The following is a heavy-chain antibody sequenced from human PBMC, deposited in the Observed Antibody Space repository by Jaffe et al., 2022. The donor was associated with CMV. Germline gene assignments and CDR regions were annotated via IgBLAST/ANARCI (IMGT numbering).Heavy chain of an antibody. CDR2: IYYSGST. Sequence: QVQLQESGPGLVKPSQTLSLTCTVSGGSISSGGYYWSWIRQHPGKGLEWIGYIYYSGSTYYNPSLKSRVTISVDTSKNQFSLKLSSVTAADTAVYYCARELAAAEKPKDDAFDIWGQGTMVTVSS. CDR1: GGSISSGGYY. V-gene: IGHV4-31*03. CDR3: ARELAAAEKPKDDAFDI. J-gene: IGHJ3*02. D-gene: IGHD6-13*01.